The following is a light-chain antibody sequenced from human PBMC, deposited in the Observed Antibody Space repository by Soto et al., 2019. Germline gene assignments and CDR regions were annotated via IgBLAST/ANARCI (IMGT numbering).Light chain of an antibody. CDR2: GAS. CDR1: QSVSRSY. V-gene: IGKV3-20*01. J-gene: IGKJ5*01. CDR3: QQYGSSST. Sequence: EIVLTQSPGTLSLSEGARDTASGLASQSVSRSYLAWYQQKPGQAPRLLIYGASSRPTGIPDRFSGSGSGTDFTLTIRRLEPEDFAVDYCQQYGSSSTVGQGTRLEIK.